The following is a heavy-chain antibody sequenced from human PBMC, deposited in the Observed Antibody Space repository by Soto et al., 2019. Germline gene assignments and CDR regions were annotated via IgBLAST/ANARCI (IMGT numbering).Heavy chain of an antibody. J-gene: IGHJ6*02. CDR3: AKDLQNSSYYDFWSGYYYGMDV. CDR2: ISGSGGST. CDR1: GFTFSSYA. V-gene: IGHV3-23*01. D-gene: IGHD3-3*01. Sequence: GGSLRLSCAASGFTFSSYAMSWVRQAPGKGLEWVSAISGSGGSTYYADSVKGRFTISRDNSKNTLYLQMNSLRAEDTAVYYCAKDLQNSSYYDFWSGYYYGMDVWGQGTTVTVSS.